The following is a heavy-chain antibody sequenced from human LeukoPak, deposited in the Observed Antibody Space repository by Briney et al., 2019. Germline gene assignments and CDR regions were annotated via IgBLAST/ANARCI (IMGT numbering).Heavy chain of an antibody. CDR3: ARARDGYRTDYFDY. CDR2: IWYDGSSK. D-gene: IGHD5-24*01. Sequence: GGSLRLSCAASGFTFSSYGMHWVRQAPGKGLEWVAVIWYDGSSKYYADSVKGRFTISRDNSKNTLYLQMNSLRAEDTAVYYCARARDGYRTDYFDYWGQGTLVTVSS. V-gene: IGHV3-33*01. J-gene: IGHJ4*02. CDR1: GFTFSSYG.